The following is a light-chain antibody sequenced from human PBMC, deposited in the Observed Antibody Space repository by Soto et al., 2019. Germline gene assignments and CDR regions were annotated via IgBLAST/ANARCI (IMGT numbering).Light chain of an antibody. CDR2: KAS. Sequence: DLQMTQSPSTLSASVGDRVTITCRASQSINNWLAWYQQKPGKAPKLLIYKASSLESGVPSKFSGSGSATEFTLTISSLQPDDFATDYCQQYNTYQWTFGQGTKVEIK. CDR1: QSINNW. V-gene: IGKV1-5*03. CDR3: QQYNTYQWT. J-gene: IGKJ1*01.